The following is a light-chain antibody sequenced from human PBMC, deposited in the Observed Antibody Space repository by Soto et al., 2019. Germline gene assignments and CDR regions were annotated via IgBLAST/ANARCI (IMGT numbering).Light chain of an antibody. CDR1: QSVSSSY. CDR2: RAS. J-gene: IGKJ4*01. CDR3: QQYGYLVT. Sequence: EIVLTQSPGTLSLSPGERATLFCRASQSVSSSYLAWYQQKPGQAPKVLIYRASSRATGIPDRFSGSGSGTDFTLTISRLEPEDFAMYYCQQYGYLVTFGGGTKVEIK. V-gene: IGKV3-20*01.